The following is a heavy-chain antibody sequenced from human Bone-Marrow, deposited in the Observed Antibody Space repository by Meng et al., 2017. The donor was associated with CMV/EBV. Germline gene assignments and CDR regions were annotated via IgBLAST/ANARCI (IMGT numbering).Heavy chain of an antibody. D-gene: IGHD2-2*01. CDR1: GGSIGGSY. V-gene: IGHV4-59*12. CDR3: ARGHLGYCSSTSCAPWWFDP. J-gene: IGHJ5*02. Sequence: SETLSLTCSVSGGSIGGSYWSWIRQPPGKGLEWMGNISNSGSTNYNPSLKSRVTISVDTPKNQFSLKLSSVTAADTAVYYCARGHLGYCSSTSCAPWWFDPWGQGTLVTVSS. CDR2: ISNSGST.